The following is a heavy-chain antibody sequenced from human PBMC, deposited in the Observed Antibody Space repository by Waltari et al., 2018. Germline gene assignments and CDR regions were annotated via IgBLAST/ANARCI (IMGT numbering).Heavy chain of an antibody. CDR1: GFSLTTSGLG. Sequence: QITLKESGPALVKPTQTLTLTCTFSGFSLTTSGLGVGWIRQPPGKALEWLAHIFWDVDKRYSPSLNSRLTTTKDTSKNQVVLTMTSMDPVDTATYDCTHRQASGLGDYWGQGTLVTVSS. V-gene: IGHV2-5*02. D-gene: IGHD3-16*01. J-gene: IGHJ4*02. CDR3: THRQASGLGDY. CDR2: IFWDVDK.